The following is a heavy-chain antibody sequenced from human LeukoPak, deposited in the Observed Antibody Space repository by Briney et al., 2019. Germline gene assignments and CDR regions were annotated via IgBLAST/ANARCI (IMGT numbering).Heavy chain of an antibody. V-gene: IGHV3-9*01. CDR3: AKDTVEMATAPVY. CDR2: ISWNSGSI. J-gene: IGHJ4*02. CDR1: GFTFDGFA. Sequence: GGSLRLSCAASGFTFDGFAWHWVGQAQGKGLGGLSGISWNSGSIGYADSVKGRFTISRDNAKNSLYLQMNSLRAEDTALYYCAKDTVEMATAPVYWGQGTLVTVSS. D-gene: IGHD5-24*01.